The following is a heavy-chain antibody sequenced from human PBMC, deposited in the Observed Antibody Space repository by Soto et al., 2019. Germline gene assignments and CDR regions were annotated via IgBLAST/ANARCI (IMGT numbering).Heavy chain of an antibody. Sequence: QLLQSGGGLVQPGGSLTLSCAASGFTFGTTDMSWVRQAPGEGLEWVSTIDGSGGITYYAASVKGRFTTSRDTSRNPVYLQMNSLRGDDTALYYCVKHSGWFTTLGQGAVVTVPS. D-gene: IGHD6-19*01. V-gene: IGHV3-23*01. J-gene: IGHJ5*02. CDR1: GFTFGTTD. CDR3: VKHSGWFTT. CDR2: IDGSGGIT.